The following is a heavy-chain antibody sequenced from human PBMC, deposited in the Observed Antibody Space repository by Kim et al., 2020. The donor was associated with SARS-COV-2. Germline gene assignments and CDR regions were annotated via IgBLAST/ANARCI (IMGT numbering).Heavy chain of an antibody. Sequence: SVKVSCKASGGTFSSYAISWVRQAPGQGLEWMGGIIPIFGTANYAQKFQGRVTLTADESTSTAYMELSSLRSEDTAVYYCAGLWFRELFPGYYYMDVWGKGTTVTVSS. J-gene: IGHJ6*03. V-gene: IGHV1-69*13. CDR3: AGLWFRELFPGYYYMDV. D-gene: IGHD3-10*01. CDR2: IIPIFGTA. CDR1: GGTFSSYA.